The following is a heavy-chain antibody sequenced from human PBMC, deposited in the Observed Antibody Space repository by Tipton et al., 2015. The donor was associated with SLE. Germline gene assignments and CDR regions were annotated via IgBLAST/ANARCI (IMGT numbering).Heavy chain of an antibody. J-gene: IGHJ4*02. CDR1: GGSISSGGYY. D-gene: IGHD4-11*01. V-gene: IGHV4-31*03. CDR2: IYYSGST. Sequence: TLSLTCTVSGGSISSGGYYSSWIRQHPGKGLEWIGYIYYSGSTYYNPSLRSRVTISVDTSNNQFSLKLSAVTAADTAGYYCARAGGRMTTGLFDYWGQGTLVTVSP. CDR3: ARAGGRMTTGLFDY.